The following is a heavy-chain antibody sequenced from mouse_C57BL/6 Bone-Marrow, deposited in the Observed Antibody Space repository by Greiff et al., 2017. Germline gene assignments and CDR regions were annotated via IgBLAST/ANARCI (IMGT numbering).Heavy chain of an antibody. J-gene: IGHJ2*01. D-gene: IGHD2-4*01. CDR2: ISSGGSYT. CDR1: GFTFSSYG. V-gene: IGHV5-6*01. Sequence: EVQVVESGGDLVKPGGSLKLSCAASGFTFSSYGMSWVRQTPDKRLEWVATISSGGSYTYYPDSVKGRFTISRDNAKNTLYLQMSSLKSEDTTVYYCARRGYDYLFDYWGQGTTLTVSS. CDR3: ARRGYDYLFDY.